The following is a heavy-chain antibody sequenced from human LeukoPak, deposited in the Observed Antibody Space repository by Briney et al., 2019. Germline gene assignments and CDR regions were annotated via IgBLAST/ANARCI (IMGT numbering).Heavy chain of an antibody. CDR3: ARNWRGYCSGGSCPQYFQH. D-gene: IGHD2-15*01. V-gene: IGHV4-31*03. CDR1: GGSISSGGYY. J-gene: IGHJ1*01. CDR2: IYDSGST. Sequence: SQTLSLTCTVSGGSISSGGYYWSWTRQPPGRTLECIRYIYDSGSTYYNPSLKSRVTISVDTSKNQFSLKMSSVTAADTAVYYCARNWRGYCSGGSCPQYFQHWGQDTLVTVSS.